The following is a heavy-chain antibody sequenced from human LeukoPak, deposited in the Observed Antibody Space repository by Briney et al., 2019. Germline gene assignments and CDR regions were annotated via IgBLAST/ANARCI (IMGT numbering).Heavy chain of an antibody. CDR2: IYYSGST. V-gene: IGHV4-59*01. D-gene: IGHD3-22*01. Sequence: SETLSLTCTVSGGSISSYYWSWIRQPPGKGLEWIGYIYYSGSTNYNPSLKSRVTISVDTSKNQFSLKLSSVTAADKAVYYCARVDSSGPIDYWGQGTLVTVSS. CDR3: ARVDSSGPIDY. CDR1: GGSISSYY. J-gene: IGHJ4*02.